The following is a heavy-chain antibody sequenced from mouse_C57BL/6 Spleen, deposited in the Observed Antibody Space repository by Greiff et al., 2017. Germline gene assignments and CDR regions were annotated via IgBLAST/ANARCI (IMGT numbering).Heavy chain of an antibody. J-gene: IGHJ1*03. CDR3: ARLQERYFEV. CDR1: GYSITSCYY. D-gene: IGHD2-12*01. V-gene: IGHV3-6*01. CDR2: ISYDGSN. Sequence: EVQLQQSGPGLVKPSQSLSLSCSVTGYSITSCYYWNWLRQFPGNKLEWMGYISYDGSNNYNPSLKNRISITHDTSKNQIFLKLNSVTTEDTATYYCARLQERYFEVWGTGTTVTVSS.